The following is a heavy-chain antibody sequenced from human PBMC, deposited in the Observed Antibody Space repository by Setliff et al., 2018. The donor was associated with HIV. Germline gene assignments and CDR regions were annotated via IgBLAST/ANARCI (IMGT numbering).Heavy chain of an antibody. V-gene: IGHV1-69*13. CDR2: IIPVSDTT. CDR1: GGTFSSYV. J-gene: IGHJ4*02. CDR3: VFWAHSGTWPFDY. D-gene: IGHD3-10*01. Sequence: SVKVSCKSSGGTFSSYVINWVRQAPGQGLEWMGGIIPVSDTTNYAQKFQGRVTITADASTRTAYMELSSLRSEDTAVYYRVFWAHSGTWPFDYWGQGTLVTVSS.